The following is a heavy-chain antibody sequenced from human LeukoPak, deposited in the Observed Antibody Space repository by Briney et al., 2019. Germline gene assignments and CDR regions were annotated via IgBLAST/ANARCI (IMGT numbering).Heavy chain of an antibody. D-gene: IGHD6-6*01. Sequence: GGALRLSGAASGFTFSSDNMNWLRQAPGKGLDWVSYITSISSTIYYAHSVKGRFTISRDNAKNSLYLQMNSLRDEDTAVYYCAREYSSSSGSVSDYWGQGTLVTVSS. CDR3: AREYSSSSGSVSDY. J-gene: IGHJ4*02. V-gene: IGHV3-48*02. CDR1: GFTFSSDN. CDR2: ITSISSTI.